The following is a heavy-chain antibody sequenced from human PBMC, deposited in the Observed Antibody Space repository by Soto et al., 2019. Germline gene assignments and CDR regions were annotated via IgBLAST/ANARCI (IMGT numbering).Heavy chain of an antibody. J-gene: IGHJ6*02. D-gene: IGHD3-3*01. CDR2: IYYSGST. V-gene: IGHV4-59*01. CDR1: GGSISSYY. Sequence: SETLSLTCTVSGGSISSYYWSWIRQPPGKGLEWIGYIYYSGSTNYDPSLKSRVTISVDTSKNQFSLKLSSVTAADTAVYYCARDSPHATYYDFWSGYSSGMDVWGQGTTVTVSS. CDR3: ARDSPHATYYDFWSGYSSGMDV.